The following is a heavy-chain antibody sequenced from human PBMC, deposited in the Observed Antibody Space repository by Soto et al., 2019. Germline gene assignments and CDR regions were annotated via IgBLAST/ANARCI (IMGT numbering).Heavy chain of an antibody. D-gene: IGHD2-15*01. CDR3: ARGAGYCSGGSCYPYYYGMDV. Sequence: PMRLCCAASGFTFSSHWMSCVRQAQGKGLEWVANIKQDGSEKYYVDSVKGRFTISRDNAKNSLYLQMNSLRAEDTAVYYCARGAGYCSGGSCYPYYYGMDVWGQGTTVTVSS. V-gene: IGHV3-7*05. J-gene: IGHJ6*02. CDR1: GFTFSSHW. CDR2: IKQDGSEK.